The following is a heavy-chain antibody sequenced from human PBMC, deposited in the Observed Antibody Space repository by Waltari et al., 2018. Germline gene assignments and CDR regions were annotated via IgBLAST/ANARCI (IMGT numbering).Heavy chain of an antibody. CDR3: ARGGRWLQFGNFDY. D-gene: IGHD5-12*01. V-gene: IGHV4-59*01. CDR1: GGSISSYY. J-gene: IGHJ4*02. Sequence: QVQLQESGPGLVKPSETLSLTCTLSGGSISSYYWSRIRQPPGKGLEWIGYIYYSGSTNYNPSLKSRVTISVDTSKNQFSLKLSSVTAADTAVYYCARGGRWLQFGNFDYWGQGTLVTVSS. CDR2: IYYSGST.